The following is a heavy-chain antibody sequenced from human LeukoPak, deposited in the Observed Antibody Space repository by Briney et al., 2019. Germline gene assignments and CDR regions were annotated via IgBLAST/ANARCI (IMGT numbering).Heavy chain of an antibody. CDR3: ARVSVVVAALDY. Sequence: ASVKVSCKASGYTFTGYYMHWVRQAPGQGLEWMGWISAYNGNTNYAQKLQGRVTMTTDTSTSTAYMELRSLRSDDTAVYYCARVSVVVAALDYWGQGTLVTVSS. CDR2: ISAYNGNT. J-gene: IGHJ4*02. CDR1: GYTFTGYY. V-gene: IGHV1-18*04. D-gene: IGHD2-15*01.